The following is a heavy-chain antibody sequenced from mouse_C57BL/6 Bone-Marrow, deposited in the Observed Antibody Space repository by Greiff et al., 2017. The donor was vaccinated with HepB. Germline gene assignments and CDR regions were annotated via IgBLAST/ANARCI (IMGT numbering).Heavy chain of an antibody. D-gene: IGHD1-1*01. CDR3: AGPEITTVVDAPFAY. CDR1: GYTFTSYW. Sequence: QVQLQQPGAELVKPGASVKLSCKASGYTFTSYWMHWVKQRPGQGLEWIGMIHPNSGSTNYNEKFKSKATLTVDKSSSTAYMQLSSLTSEDSAVYYCAGPEITTVVDAPFAYWGQGTLVTVSA. J-gene: IGHJ3*01. V-gene: IGHV1-64*01. CDR2: IHPNSGST.